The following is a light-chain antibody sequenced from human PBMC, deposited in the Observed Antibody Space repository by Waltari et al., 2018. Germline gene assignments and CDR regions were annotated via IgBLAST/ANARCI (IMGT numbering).Light chain of an antibody. CDR1: QNISKY. J-gene: IGKJ1*01. Sequence: DIQMTQSPSPLSASVGDRVAITCRASQNISKYLNWYQQKPGKAPKLLIYAASSLQSGVPSRFSGSGSGTDFTLTISSLQAEDFATYYCHQSYISPWTFGQGTDMEIK. CDR2: AAS. CDR3: HQSYISPWT. V-gene: IGKV1-39*01.